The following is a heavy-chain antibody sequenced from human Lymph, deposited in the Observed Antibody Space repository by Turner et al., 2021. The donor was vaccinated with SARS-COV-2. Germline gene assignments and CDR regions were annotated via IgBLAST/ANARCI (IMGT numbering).Heavy chain of an antibody. CDR1: GGTFSIYA. V-gene: IGHV1-69*04. CDR3: ARGRLDSFGGGYYSWFDP. J-gene: IGHJ5*02. D-gene: IGHD1-26*01. CDR2: IIPILGIA. Sequence: QVQLVQSGDEVKKPGSSVKVSCKASGGTFSIYAINWVRQAPGQGLEWMGRIIPILGIANYAQKCQGRFTITADKSTCTAYMELSSLRSEDTAVYYCARGRLDSFGGGYYSWFDPWGQGTLVTVSS.